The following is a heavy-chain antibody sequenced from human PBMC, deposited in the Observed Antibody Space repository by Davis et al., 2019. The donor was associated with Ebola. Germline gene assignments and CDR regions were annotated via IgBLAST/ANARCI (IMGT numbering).Heavy chain of an antibody. J-gene: IGHJ6*03. D-gene: IGHD2-21*01. CDR3: ARDGLLISDYMDV. V-gene: IGHV3-33*05. CDR2: ISYDGSNK. CDR1: GFTFSSYG. Sequence: GGSLRLSCAASGFTFSSYGMHWVRQAPGKGLEWVAVISYDGSNKYYADSVKGRFTISRDNSKNTLYLQMNSLRAEDTAVYYCARDGLLISDYMDVWGKGTTVTVSS.